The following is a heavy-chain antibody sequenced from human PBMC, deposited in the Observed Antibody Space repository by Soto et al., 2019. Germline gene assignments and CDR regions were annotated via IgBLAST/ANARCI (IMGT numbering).Heavy chain of an antibody. CDR3: ARYCSSTSCLNFDY. Sequence: ASVTLSLTCAVYGGSFSCYYWSWIRQPPGKGLEWIGYIDYSGNTFYNPSLKSRLTVSVDTSRNQFSLRLSSVTAADTAVYYCARYCSSTSCLNFDYWGRGTLVTVSS. J-gene: IGHJ4*02. CDR2: IDYSGNT. V-gene: IGHV4-34*10. CDR1: GGSFSCYY. D-gene: IGHD2-2*01.